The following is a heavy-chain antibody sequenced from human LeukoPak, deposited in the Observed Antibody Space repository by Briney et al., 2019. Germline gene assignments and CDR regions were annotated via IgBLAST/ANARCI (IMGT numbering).Heavy chain of an antibody. V-gene: IGHV5-51*01. J-gene: IGHJ3*02. CDR3: ARPAPYSSSWYGAFDI. Sequence: GESLQISSQGSGYRFTSYWIGWVRPMPGKGLEWMGIISPAESDTRYSTSFQGQVTISADKSISTAYLQWSSLKASDTAMYYCARPAPYSSSWYGAFDIWGQGTMVTVSS. CDR2: ISPAESDT. D-gene: IGHD6-13*01. CDR1: GYRFTSYW.